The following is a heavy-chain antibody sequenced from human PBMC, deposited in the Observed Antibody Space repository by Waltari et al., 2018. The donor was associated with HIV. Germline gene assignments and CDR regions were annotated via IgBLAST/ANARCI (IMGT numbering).Heavy chain of an antibody. J-gene: IGHJ4*02. CDR2: IYHSGRT. CDR1: GYSISSGYY. D-gene: IGHD1-26*01. Sequence: QVQLQESGPGLVKPSETLSLTCAVSGYSISSGYYWGWIRQPPGKGLEWIGSIYHSGRTYYHPSLKSRVTISVDTSKNQFSLKLSSVTAADTAVYYCARVYGYSGTYPGAPDDYWGQGTLVTVSS. CDR3: ARVYGYSGTYPGAPDDY. V-gene: IGHV4-38-2*01.